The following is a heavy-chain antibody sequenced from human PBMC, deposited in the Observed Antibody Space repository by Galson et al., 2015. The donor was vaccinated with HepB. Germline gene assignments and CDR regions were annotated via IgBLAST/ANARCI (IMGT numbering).Heavy chain of an antibody. CDR3: ARSPGLAPPGTLWYNWFDP. CDR1: GYTFTNYF. D-gene: IGHD6-13*01. Sequence: SVKVSCKASGYTFTNYFIHWVRQAPGQGLEWMGRINADSGDTKYVRKFQGRVTMTRDTSITTAYMDLTRLRSDDTAVYFCARSPGLAPPGTLWYNWFDPWGQGTLVTVSS. CDR2: INADSGDT. V-gene: IGHV1-2*06. J-gene: IGHJ5*02.